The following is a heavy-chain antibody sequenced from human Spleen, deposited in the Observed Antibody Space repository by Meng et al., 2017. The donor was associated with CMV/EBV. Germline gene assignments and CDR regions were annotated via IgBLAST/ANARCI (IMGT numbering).Heavy chain of an antibody. V-gene: IGHV4-59*12. J-gene: IGHJ6*02. CDR1: GGSIRGYY. D-gene: IGHD4-11*01. CDR2: IYYSGST. CDR3: ARRFVTTVTYYYYGMDV. Sequence: GSLRLSCTVSGGSIRGYYWSWIRQPPGKGLEWIGYIYYSGSTNYNPSLKSRVTISVDTSKNQFSLKLSSVTAADTAVYYCARRFVTTVTYYYYGMDVWGQGTTVTVSS.